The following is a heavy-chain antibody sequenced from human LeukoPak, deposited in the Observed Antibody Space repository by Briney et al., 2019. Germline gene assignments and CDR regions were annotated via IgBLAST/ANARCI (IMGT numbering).Heavy chain of an antibody. CDR1: GGSISSYY. J-gene: IGHJ4*02. CDR2: IYYSGST. D-gene: IGHD2-2*01. V-gene: IGHV4-59*01. CDR3: ARVSTSCYCVDY. Sequence: PSETLSLTCTGSGGSISSYYWSWIRQPPGKGLEWIGYIYYSGSTNYNPSLKSRVTISVDTSKNQFSLKLSSVTAADTAVYYCARVSTSCYCVDYWGQGTLVTVSS.